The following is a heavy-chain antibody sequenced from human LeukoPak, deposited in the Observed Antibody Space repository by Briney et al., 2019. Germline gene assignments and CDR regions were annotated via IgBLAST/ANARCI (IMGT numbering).Heavy chain of an antibody. CDR3: AIISYDSSGYHIDFDI. CDR2: IYPGNSDT. V-gene: IGHV5-51*01. Sequence: KRGESLKITCQGSGYSFTSYWIGWVRQVPGKGLEWMGIIYPGNSDTSNSPSFQGQVTISDDKSISTDYLQWNSLKASDTAMYYFAIISYDSSGYHIDFDIWGQGTMVTVS. CDR1: GYSFTSYW. D-gene: IGHD3-22*01. J-gene: IGHJ3*02.